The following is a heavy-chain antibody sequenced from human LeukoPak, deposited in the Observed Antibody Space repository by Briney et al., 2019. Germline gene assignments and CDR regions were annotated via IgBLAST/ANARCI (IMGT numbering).Heavy chain of an antibody. D-gene: IGHD3-16*02. J-gene: IGHJ4*02. CDR1: GYTFTSYD. Sequence: ASVKVSCKASGYTFTSYDINWVRQATGQGLEWMGWMNPNSGNTGCAQKFQGRVTITRNTSISTAYMELSSLRSEDTAVYYCQVLMITFGGVIHDYWGQGTLVTISS. V-gene: IGHV1-8*03. CDR3: QVLMITFGGVIHDY. CDR2: MNPNSGNT.